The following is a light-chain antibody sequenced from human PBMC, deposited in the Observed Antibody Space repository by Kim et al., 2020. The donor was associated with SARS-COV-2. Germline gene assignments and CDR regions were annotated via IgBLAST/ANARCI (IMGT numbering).Light chain of an antibody. CDR1: SSNSGAGYD. CDR3: QSYDSSLSGSGV. CDR2: GNI. V-gene: IGLV1-40*01. Sequence: VTISCTGSSSNSGAGYDVHWYQQLPGTAPKLLIYGNINRPSGVPDRFSGSKSGTSASLAITGLQAEDEADYYCQSYDSSLSGSGVFGGGTQLTVL. J-gene: IGLJ3*02.